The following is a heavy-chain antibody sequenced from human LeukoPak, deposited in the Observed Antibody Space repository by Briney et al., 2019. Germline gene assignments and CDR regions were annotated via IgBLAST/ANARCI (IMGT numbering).Heavy chain of an antibody. CDR3: AREYSSGWFEMDYYGMDV. V-gene: IGHV1-3*01. CDR1: GYTFTSYA. J-gene: IGHJ6*02. CDR2: INAGNGNT. Sequence: ASVKVSCKASGYTFTSYAMHWVRQAPGQRLEWMGWINAGNGNTKYSQKFQGRVTITRDTSVSTAYMELSSLRSEDTAVYYCAREYSSGWFEMDYYGMDVWGQGTTVTVSS. D-gene: IGHD6-19*01.